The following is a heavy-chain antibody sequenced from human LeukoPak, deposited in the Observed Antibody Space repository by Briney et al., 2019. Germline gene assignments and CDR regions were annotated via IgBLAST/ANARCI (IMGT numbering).Heavy chain of an antibody. CDR2: IYQSGST. CDR3: ARVPGPNWFDP. J-gene: IGHJ5*02. CDR1: GGSFSGYY. V-gene: IGHV4-38-2*01. Sequence: SETLSLTCAVYGGSFSGYYWGWIRQPPGKGLEWIASIYQSGSTYYNPSLKSRVTISVDTSKNQFSLKLSSVTAADTAVYFCARVPGPNWFDPWGQGTLVTVSS.